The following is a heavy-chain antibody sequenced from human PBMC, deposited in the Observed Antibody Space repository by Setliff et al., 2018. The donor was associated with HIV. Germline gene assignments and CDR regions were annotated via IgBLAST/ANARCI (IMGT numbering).Heavy chain of an antibody. J-gene: IGHJ6*03. CDR3: ARHHSSAPLRRWDNYYYMDV. CDR2: IYHSGAT. CDR1: GDSVTTPYY. D-gene: IGHD6-19*01. V-gene: IGHV4-38-2*02. Sequence: PSETLSLTCTLSGDSVTTPYYWGWIRQPPGKGLEWVGSIYHSGATYFTPSLKSRVTLSVDTSKNQFSLKLTSVTAADTAVYCCARHHSSAPLRRWDNYYYMDVWGKGTTVTVSS.